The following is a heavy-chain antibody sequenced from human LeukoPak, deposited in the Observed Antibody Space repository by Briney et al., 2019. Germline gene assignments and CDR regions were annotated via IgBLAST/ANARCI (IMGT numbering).Heavy chain of an antibody. CDR1: GGTFSSYA. Sequence: ASVKVSCKASGGTFSSYAISWVRQAPGQGLEWMGRIIPILGIANYAQKFQGRVTITADKSTSTAYMELSGLRSEDTAVYYCARAPSIAAAGTRFDYWGQGTLVTVSS. CDR2: IIPILGIA. J-gene: IGHJ4*02. D-gene: IGHD6-13*01. V-gene: IGHV1-69*04. CDR3: ARAPSIAAAGTRFDY.